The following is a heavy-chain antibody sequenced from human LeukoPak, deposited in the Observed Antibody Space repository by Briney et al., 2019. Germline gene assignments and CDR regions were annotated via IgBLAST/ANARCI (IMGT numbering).Heavy chain of an antibody. D-gene: IGHD6-6*01. CDR1: GGSISSSSYY. CDR2: IYYSGST. V-gene: IGHV4-39*07. CDR3: ARTRGRSSSYWYFDL. Sequence: SETLSLTCTVSGGSISSSSYYWGWIRQPPGEGLEWIGSIYYSGSTYYNPSLKSRVTISVDTSKNQFSLKLSSVTAADTAVYYCARTRGRSSSYWYFDLWGRGTLVTVSS. J-gene: IGHJ2*01.